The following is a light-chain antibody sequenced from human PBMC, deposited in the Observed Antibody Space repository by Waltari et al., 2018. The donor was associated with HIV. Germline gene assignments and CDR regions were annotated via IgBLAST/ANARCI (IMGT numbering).Light chain of an antibody. Sequence: QSVPTQPPSVSGAPGQRVTLSCTGRSSNIGEGYYVPWHQQLPGTAPKVLIYGNTNRPSGVPDRFAGSKSGTSASLAITGLQAEDEADYYCQSYDSSLSGFVVFGGWTKVTVL. J-gene: IGLJ2*01. CDR2: GNT. CDR3: QSYDSSLSGFVV. V-gene: IGLV1-40*01. CDR1: SSNIGEGYY.